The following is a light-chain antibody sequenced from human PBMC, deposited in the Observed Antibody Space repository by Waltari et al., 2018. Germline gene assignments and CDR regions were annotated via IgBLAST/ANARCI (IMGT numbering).Light chain of an antibody. V-gene: IGKV3-20*01. CDR1: PSVSSSY. CDR2: GAS. J-gene: IGKJ1*01. Sequence: EIVLTQSPGTLSLSPGERATLSCRASPSVSSSYLAWYQQKPGQAPRLLIYGASSRATGIPERVSGRGSGTDFTRTISGLEPEDVAVYYWQQYGSSPPTWAFGQGTKVEIK. CDR3: QQYGSSPPTWA.